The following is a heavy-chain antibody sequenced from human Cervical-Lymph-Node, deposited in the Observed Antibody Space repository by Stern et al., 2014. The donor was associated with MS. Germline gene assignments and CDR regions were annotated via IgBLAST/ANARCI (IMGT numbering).Heavy chain of an antibody. J-gene: IGHJ4*02. Sequence: VQLVESGPGLVKPSETLSLTCTVSGGSVSSGSYYWSWHRQRPGKGLEWIGYIYYSGSTNYNPSLKSRVTISVDTSKNQFSLKLSSVTAADTAVYYCARASDTAMVIDYWGQGTLVTVSA. CDR1: GGSVSSGSYY. D-gene: IGHD5-18*01. CDR3: ARASDTAMVIDY. CDR2: IYYSGST. V-gene: IGHV4-61*01.